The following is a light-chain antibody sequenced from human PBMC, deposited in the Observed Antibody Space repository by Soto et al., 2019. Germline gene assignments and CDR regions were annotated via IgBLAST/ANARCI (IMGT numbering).Light chain of an antibody. CDR2: GAS. V-gene: IGKV3-15*01. CDR1: QSVSTN. J-gene: IGKJ1*01. CDR3: QQYDSWPAWP. Sequence: EIVMTQSPATLSVSPGESATLSCRASQSVSTNLAWYQQKPGQGPRLLIYGASTRASVIPARFSGSGSGTEFTLTILSLQSEDFAVYYCQQYDSWPAWPFGQGNKVAIK.